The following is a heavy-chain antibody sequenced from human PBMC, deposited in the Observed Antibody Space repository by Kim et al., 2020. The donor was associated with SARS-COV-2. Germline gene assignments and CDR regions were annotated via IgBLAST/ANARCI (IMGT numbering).Heavy chain of an antibody. CDR1: GFTFSSYG. CDR2: ISYDGSNK. Sequence: GGSLRLSCAASGFTFSSYGMHWVRQAPGKGLEWVAVISYDGSNKYYADSVKGRFTISRDNSKNTLYLQMNSLRAEDTAVYYCAKEITMIVVVPGYYFDYWGQGTLVTVSS. D-gene: IGHD3-22*01. V-gene: IGHV3-30*18. J-gene: IGHJ4*02. CDR3: AKEITMIVVVPGYYFDY.